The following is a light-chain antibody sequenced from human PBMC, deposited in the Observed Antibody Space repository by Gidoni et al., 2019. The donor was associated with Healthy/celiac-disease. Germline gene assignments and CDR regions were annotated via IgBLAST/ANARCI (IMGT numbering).Light chain of an antibody. Sequence: QSALTQPAPVSASPGQSITTSCSGTSSDVGAYNNVSWYQQHPGKAPKLMIYEVSNRPSGVSNRFSGSKSGNTASLTISGLQAEDEADYYCSSYTSSSTPVVFGGGTKLTVL. CDR3: SSYTSSSTPVV. V-gene: IGLV2-14*01. J-gene: IGLJ2*01. CDR1: SSDVGAYNN. CDR2: EVS.